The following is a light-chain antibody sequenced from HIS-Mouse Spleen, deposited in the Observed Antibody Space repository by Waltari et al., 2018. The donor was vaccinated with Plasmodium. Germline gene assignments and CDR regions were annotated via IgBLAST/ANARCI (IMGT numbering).Light chain of an antibody. CDR2: EDS. J-gene: IGLJ3*02. Sequence: SYELTQPPSVSVSPGQTARITCSGEALPKKYAYWYQQKSGQAPVLVIYEDSKRPPGIPERFSGSSSGTMATLTISGAQVEDEADYYCYSKDSSGNHRVFGGGTKLTVL. CDR1: ALPKKY. V-gene: IGLV3-10*01. CDR3: YSKDSSGNHRV.